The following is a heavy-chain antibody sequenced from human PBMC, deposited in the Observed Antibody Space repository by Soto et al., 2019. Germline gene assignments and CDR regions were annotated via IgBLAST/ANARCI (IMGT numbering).Heavy chain of an antibody. D-gene: IGHD3-10*01. CDR3: AHSFPTAKRGWFDP. V-gene: IGHV2-5*02. J-gene: IGHJ5*02. CDR1: GFSLSTSGVG. CDR2: IYWDDDK. Sequence: QITLKESGPTLVKPTQTLTLTCTFSGFSLSTSGVGVGWIRQPPGKALEWLALIYWDDDKRYSPSLKSRLTNTKDPSKHQVVLTRTNMDPVDTATYYFAHSFPTAKRGWFDPWGQGTLVTVFS.